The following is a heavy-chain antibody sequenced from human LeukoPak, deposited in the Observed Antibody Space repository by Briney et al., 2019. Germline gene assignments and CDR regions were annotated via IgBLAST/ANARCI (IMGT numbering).Heavy chain of an antibody. CDR1: GYTFTSYD. J-gene: IGHJ5*02. Sequence: VASVKVSCKASGYTFTSYDINWVRQATGQGLEWMGWMNPNSGNTGYAQKFQGRVTMTRNTSISTAYMELSSLRSEDAAVYYCARARIAAAGDWFDPWGQGTLVTVSS. D-gene: IGHD6-13*01. V-gene: IGHV1-8*01. CDR2: MNPNSGNT. CDR3: ARARIAAAGDWFDP.